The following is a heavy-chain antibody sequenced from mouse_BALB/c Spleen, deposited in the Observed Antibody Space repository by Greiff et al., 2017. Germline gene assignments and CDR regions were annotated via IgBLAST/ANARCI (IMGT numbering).Heavy chain of an antibody. J-gene: IGHJ4*01. Sequence: VMVVESGPGLVAPSQSLSITCTVSGFSFTTYYVHWVRQPPGKGLEWLGVIWAGGSTNYNSAHMSILSISNDNSKIQVFLKITSLQTDDTAMYYCARDNVRVMDYWGQGTSVTVSS. V-gene: IGHV2-9*02. CDR1: GFSFTTYY. CDR2: IWAGGST. CDR3: ARDNVRVMDY.